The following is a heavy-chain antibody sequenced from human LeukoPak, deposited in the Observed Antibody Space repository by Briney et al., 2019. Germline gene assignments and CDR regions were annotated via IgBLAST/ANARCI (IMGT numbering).Heavy chain of an antibody. V-gene: IGHV4-39*01. CDR1: DGSISSVYYY. D-gene: IGHD3-10*01. CDR2: IYYSGTT. Sequence: NPSETLSLTCSVSDGSISSVYYYWAWIRQPPGKGPEWIGSIYYSGTTYPNPSLKSRVTISVDTSKNQFSLKLSSVTAADTAVYYCARQPKSCAPGIFITGKACWFDPWGQGTLVTVSP. CDR3: ARQPKSCAPGIFITGKACWFDP. J-gene: IGHJ5*02.